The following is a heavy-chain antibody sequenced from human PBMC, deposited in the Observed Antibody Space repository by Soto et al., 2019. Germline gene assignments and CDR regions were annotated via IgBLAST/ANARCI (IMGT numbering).Heavy chain of an antibody. CDR1: GGTFSSYA. J-gene: IGHJ6*02. Sequence: ASVKVSCKASGGTFSSYAISWVRQAPGQGLEWMGGIIPIFGTANYAQKFQGRVTITADESTSTAYMELSSLRSEDTAVYYCARGGYSRYGMDVWGQGTTVTSP. CDR3: ARGGYSRYGMDV. D-gene: IGHD2-21*01. CDR2: IIPIFGTA. V-gene: IGHV1-69*13.